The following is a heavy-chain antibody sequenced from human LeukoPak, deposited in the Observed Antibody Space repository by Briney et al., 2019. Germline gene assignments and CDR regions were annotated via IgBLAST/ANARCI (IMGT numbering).Heavy chain of an antibody. CDR3: ARKTCGVVKAYYYYYMDV. Sequence: GGSLRLSSAASGFTFSDYYMSWIRQAPGKGLEWVSYISSSGSTIYYADSVKGRFTISRDNAKNSLYLQMNRLRAEDTAVYYCARKTCGVVKAYYYYYMDVGGKGTPVTASS. CDR2: ISSSGSTI. V-gene: IGHV3-11*04. D-gene: IGHD3-3*01. CDR1: GFTFSDYY. J-gene: IGHJ6*03.